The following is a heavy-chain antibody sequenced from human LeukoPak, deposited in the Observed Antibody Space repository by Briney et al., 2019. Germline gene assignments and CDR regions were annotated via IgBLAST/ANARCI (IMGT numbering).Heavy chain of an antibody. CDR3: TRRAATDY. Sequence: GESLTISCKASGYSFTSHWITWVRQMPGKGLEWVGRIAPSDSQTTYSPSFQGHVTFSVDKSINTACLQWSSLKATDTAMYYCTRRAATDYWGQGTLVTVSS. CDR2: IAPSDSQT. V-gene: IGHV5-10-1*01. J-gene: IGHJ4*02. CDR1: GYSFTSHW. D-gene: IGHD2-15*01.